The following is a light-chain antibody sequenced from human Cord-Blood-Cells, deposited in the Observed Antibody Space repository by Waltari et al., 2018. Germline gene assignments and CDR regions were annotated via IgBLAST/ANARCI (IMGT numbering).Light chain of an antibody. J-gene: IGLJ3*02. Sequence: QSALTQPASVSGSPGPSLTISCTATSSDVGSYKRVSWYQQHPGKAPKLMIYEGSKRPSGVSNRFSGCQSGNTASLTISGLQAEDQADYYCCSYAGSSTWVFGGGTKLTVL. CDR2: EGS. CDR3: CSYAGSSTWV. CDR1: SSDVGSYKR. V-gene: IGLV2-23*01.